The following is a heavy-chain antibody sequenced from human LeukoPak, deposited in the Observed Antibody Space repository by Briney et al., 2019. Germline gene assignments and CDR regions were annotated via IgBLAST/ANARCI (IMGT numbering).Heavy chain of an antibody. CDR1: GFTFSNYE. J-gene: IGHJ4*02. Sequence: GGSLRLSCAASGFTFSNYEMNWVRQAPGKGLEWASYITSSGNTIYYANSVKGRFTISRDNAKNSLYLQMNSLRAEDTAVYYCARGSPGYWGQGTLVTVSS. CDR2: ITSSGNTI. V-gene: IGHV3-48*03. CDR3: ARGSPGY.